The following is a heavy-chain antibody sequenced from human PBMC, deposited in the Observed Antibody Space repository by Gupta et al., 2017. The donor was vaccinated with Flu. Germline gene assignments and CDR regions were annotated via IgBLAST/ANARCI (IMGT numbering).Heavy chain of an antibody. D-gene: IGHD1-26*01. J-gene: IGHJ6*02. CDR3: AKGGWTYPRDV. CDR2: INSGGSST. Sequence: EVHLLESGGGLIQPGGSLRLSCAASGFTFSNYAMNWVRQAPGKGLEWVSSINSGGSSTNYAESVKGRFTISRDNSKNTLYLQMNSLRAEDTAVYYCAKGGWTYPRDVWGQGTTVTVSS. CDR1: GFTFSNYA. V-gene: IGHV3-23*01.